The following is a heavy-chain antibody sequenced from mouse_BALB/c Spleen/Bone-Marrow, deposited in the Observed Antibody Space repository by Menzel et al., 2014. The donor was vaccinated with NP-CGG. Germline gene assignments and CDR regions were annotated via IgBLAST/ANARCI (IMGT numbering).Heavy chain of an antibody. Sequence: DVMLVESGGGLVKPGGSLKLSCAASGFAFSNYDMSWVRQTPEKRLEWVAYISSGGGSTYYLDTVKGRFTISRDNAKNTLYLQMSSLKSEDTVMYYGARHRGDWGRGFAYWGQGTLVTVSA. J-gene: IGHJ3*01. CDR3: ARHRGDWGRGFAY. CDR2: ISSGGGST. CDR1: GFAFSNYD. D-gene: IGHD4-1*01. V-gene: IGHV5-12-1*01.